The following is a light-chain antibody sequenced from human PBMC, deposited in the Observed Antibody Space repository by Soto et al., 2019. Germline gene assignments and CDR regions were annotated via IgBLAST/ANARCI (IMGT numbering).Light chain of an antibody. CDR1: SSDVGDYNY. V-gene: IGLV2-14*01. CDR3: SSYRTSNTYV. CDR2: EVS. J-gene: IGLJ1*01. Sequence: QSALTQPASVSGSPGQSITISCTGTSSDVGDYNYVSWYQQHPGKAPKLMIYEVSYRPSGVSNRFSGSKSGNTASLTISGLQAEDEADYYCSSYRTSNTYVFGTGTKLTVL.